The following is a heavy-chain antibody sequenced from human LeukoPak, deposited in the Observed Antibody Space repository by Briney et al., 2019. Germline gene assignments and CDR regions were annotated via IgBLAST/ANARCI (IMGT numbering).Heavy chain of an antibody. Sequence: GGSLRLSCAASGFTFSSYGMHWVRQAPGKGLEWVAFIRYDGSNKYYADSVKGRFTISRDNSKNTLYLQMNSLRVEAAAVYYCARAPVTSCRGAYCYPFDYWGQGTLVTVSS. CDR2: IRYDGSNK. J-gene: IGHJ4*02. CDR3: ARAPVTSCRGAYCYPFDY. CDR1: GFTFSSYG. D-gene: IGHD2-21*01. V-gene: IGHV3-30*02.